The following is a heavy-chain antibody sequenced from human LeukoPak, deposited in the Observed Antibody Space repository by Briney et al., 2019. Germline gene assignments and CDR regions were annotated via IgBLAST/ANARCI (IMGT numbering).Heavy chain of an antibody. D-gene: IGHD3-9*01. J-gene: IGHJ5*02. CDR3: ARTGNHDILPAYWPNWFDP. V-gene: IGHV4-61*08. Sequence: SQTLSLTCTVSGGSISSGGYYWSWIRQHPGKGLEWIGCIYYSGSTNYNPSLKSRVTISVDTSKNQFSLKLSSVTAADTAVYYCARTGNHDILPAYWPNWFDPWGQGTLVTVSS. CDR2: IYYSGST. CDR1: GGSISSGGYY.